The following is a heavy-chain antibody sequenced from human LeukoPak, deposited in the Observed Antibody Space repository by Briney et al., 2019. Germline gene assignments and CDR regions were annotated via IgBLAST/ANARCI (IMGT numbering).Heavy chain of an antibody. CDR1: GGSISSSSYY. J-gene: IGHJ3*02. CDR2: IYYSGST. Sequence: SETLSLTCTVSGGSISSSSYYWSWIRQPPGKGLEWIGYIYYSGSTNYNPSLKSRVTISVDTSKNQFSLKLSSVTAADTAVYYCARAQGVGDAFDIWGQGTMVTVSS. CDR3: ARAQGVGDAFDI. V-gene: IGHV4-61*01.